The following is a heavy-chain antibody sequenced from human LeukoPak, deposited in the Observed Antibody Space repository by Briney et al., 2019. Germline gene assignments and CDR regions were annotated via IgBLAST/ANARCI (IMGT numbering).Heavy chain of an antibody. V-gene: IGHV4-59*01. Sequence: SETLSLTCTVSGGSISSYYWSWIRQPPGKGLEWIGYIYYSGSTNYNPSLRSRVTISVDTSKNQFSLKLSSVTAADTAVYYCARVPYYYDSSGYYSDPYYYYGMDVWGQGTTVTVSS. CDR3: ARVPYYYDSSGYYSDPYYYYGMDV. D-gene: IGHD3-22*01. J-gene: IGHJ6*02. CDR2: IYYSGST. CDR1: GGSISSYY.